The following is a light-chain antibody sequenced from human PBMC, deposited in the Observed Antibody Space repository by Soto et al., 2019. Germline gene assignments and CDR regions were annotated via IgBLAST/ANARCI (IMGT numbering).Light chain of an antibody. CDR1: QSLLHSNGYNY. J-gene: IGKJ4*01. CDR2: LGS. Sequence: DIVMTQSPLSLPVTPGEPASISCRSSQSLLHSNGYNYLDWYLQKPGQSPQLLIYLGSNRASGVPDRFSGSGSGTDFTLNISIVEAEDLGVYYCMPALPTPITFGGRTKVDIK. V-gene: IGKV2-28*01. CDR3: MPALPTPIT.